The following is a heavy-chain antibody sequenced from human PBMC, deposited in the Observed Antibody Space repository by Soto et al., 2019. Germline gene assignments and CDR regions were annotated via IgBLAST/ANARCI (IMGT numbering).Heavy chain of an antibody. D-gene: IGHD3-10*01. CDR2: IYYSGST. V-gene: IGHV4-59*01. CDR3: ARGKSRMVRGVIIIREFDY. CDR1: GGSISSYY. J-gene: IGHJ4*02. Sequence: SETLSLTCTVSGGSISSYYWSWIRQPPGKGLEWIGYIYYSGSTNYNPSLKSRVTISVDTSKNQFSLKLSSVTAADTAVYYCARGKSRMVRGVIIIREFDYWGQGTLVTVSS.